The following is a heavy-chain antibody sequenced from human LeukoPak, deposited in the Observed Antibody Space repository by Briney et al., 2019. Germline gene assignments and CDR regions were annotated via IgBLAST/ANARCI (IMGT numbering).Heavy chain of an antibody. V-gene: IGHV1-8*01. Sequence: ASVKVSCKASGYTFTSYDINWVRQATGQGLEWMGWMNPNSGNTGYAQKFQGRVTMTRSTSISTAYLELSSLRSEDTAVYYCATASTVTTERGSVVRAFDIWGQGTMVTVSS. CDR2: MNPNSGNT. D-gene: IGHD4-17*01. CDR1: GYTFTSYD. J-gene: IGHJ3*02. CDR3: ATASTVTTERGSVVRAFDI.